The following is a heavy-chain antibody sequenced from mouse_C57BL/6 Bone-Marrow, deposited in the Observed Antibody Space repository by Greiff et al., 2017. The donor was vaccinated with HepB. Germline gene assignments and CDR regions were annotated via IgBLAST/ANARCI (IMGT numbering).Heavy chain of an antibody. V-gene: IGHV1-81*01. CDR2: IYPRSGNT. CDR1: GYTFTSYG. CDR3: ARGGYYSNFYYFDY. Sequence: QVQLQQSGAELARPGASVKLSCKASGYTFTSYGISWVKQRTGQGLEWIGEIYPRSGNTYYNEKFKGKATLTADKSSSTAYMELRSLTSEDSAVYFCARGGYYSNFYYFDYWGQGTTLTVSS. D-gene: IGHD2-5*01. J-gene: IGHJ2*01.